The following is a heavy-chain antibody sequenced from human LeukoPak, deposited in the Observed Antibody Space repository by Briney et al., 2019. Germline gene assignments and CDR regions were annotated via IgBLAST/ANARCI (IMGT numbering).Heavy chain of an antibody. Sequence: GGSLRLSCAASGFTFSSYAMSWVRQAPGKGLEWVSAISGSGGSTYYADSVKGRFTISRDNSKNTLYLQMNSLRAEDTAVYYCAKDLCSSTSCPHGFGAFDIWGQGTMVTVSS. CDR2: ISGSGGST. D-gene: IGHD2-2*01. V-gene: IGHV3-23*01. J-gene: IGHJ3*02. CDR1: GFTFSSYA. CDR3: AKDLCSSTSCPHGFGAFDI.